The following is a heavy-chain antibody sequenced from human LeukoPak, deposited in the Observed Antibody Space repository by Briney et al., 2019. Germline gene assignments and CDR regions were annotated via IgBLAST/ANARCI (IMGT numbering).Heavy chain of an antibody. Sequence: SVKVSCKASGGTFSSYAISWVRQAPGQGLEWMGGIIPIFGTANYAQKFQGRVTITADESTSTAYMELSSLRSEDTAVYYCARVRDDDSGSYYVDYWGQGTLVTVSS. CDR1: GGTFSSYA. CDR2: IIPIFGTA. CDR3: ARVRDDDSGSYYVDY. D-gene: IGHD3-10*01. J-gene: IGHJ4*02. V-gene: IGHV1-69*13.